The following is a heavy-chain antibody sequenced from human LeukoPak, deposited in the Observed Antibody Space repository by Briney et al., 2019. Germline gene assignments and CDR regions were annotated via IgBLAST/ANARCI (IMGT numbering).Heavy chain of an antibody. D-gene: IGHD2-2*01. CDR1: GYTFTSYY. V-gene: IGHV1-46*01. CDR3: ARASSTYYYYMDV. J-gene: IGHJ6*03. Sequence: ASVKVSCKASGYTFTSYYMHWVRQAPGQGLEWMGIINPSGGSTGYAQKFQGRVTMTRDMSTSTVYMELSSLRSEDTAVYYCARASSTYYYYMDVWGKGTTVTVSS. CDR2: INPSGGST.